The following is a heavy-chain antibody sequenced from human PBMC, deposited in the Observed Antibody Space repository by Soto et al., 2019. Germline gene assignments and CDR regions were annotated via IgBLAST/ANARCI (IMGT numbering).Heavy chain of an antibody. CDR1: GYTFTTHG. V-gene: IGHV1-18*01. J-gene: IGHJ5*02. D-gene: IGHD2-15*01. CDR3: ARVLVCSRGRSCSREEFDP. Sequence: QVQLVQSGAEVKKPGASVKVSCKASGYTFTTHGISWVRQAPGQGLEWMGWVAGDNGDRNYAQSLQGRGTMTTDTSANTAHMEVRCQKFDATAEYFGARVLVCSRGRSCSREEFDPCGQGTQVTVSS. CDR2: VAGDNGDR.